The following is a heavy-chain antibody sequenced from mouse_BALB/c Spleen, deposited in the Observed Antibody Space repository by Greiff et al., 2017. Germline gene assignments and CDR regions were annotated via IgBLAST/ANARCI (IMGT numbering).Heavy chain of an antibody. CDR3: ARRTTVVADYAMDY. Sequence: QVQLQQSGAELARPGASVKMSCKASGYTFTSYTMHWVKQRPGQGLEWIGYINPSSGYANYNQKFKDKATLTADKSSSTAYMQLSSLTSEDSAVYYCARRTTVVADYAMDYWGQGTSVTVSS. V-gene: IGHV1-4*01. D-gene: IGHD1-1*01. J-gene: IGHJ4*01. CDR2: INPSSGYA. CDR1: GYTFTSYT.